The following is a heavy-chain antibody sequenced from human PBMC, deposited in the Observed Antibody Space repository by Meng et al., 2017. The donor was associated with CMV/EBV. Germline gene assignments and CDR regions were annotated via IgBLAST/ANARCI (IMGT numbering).Heavy chain of an antibody. Sequence: SVKVSCKASGGTFSSYAISWVRQAPGQGLEWMGGIIPIFGTANHAQKFQGRVTITTDESTSTAYMELSSLRSEDTAVYYCARDRGCSSTSCYPNWFDPWGQGTLVTVSS. CDR2: IIPIFGTA. J-gene: IGHJ5*02. CDR1: GGTFSSYA. CDR3: ARDRGCSSTSCYPNWFDP. D-gene: IGHD2-2*01. V-gene: IGHV1-69*05.